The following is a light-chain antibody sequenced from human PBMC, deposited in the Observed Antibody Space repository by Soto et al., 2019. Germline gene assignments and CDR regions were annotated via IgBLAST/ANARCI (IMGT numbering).Light chain of an antibody. CDR3: QQDSCFPHT. CDR2: GAS. J-gene: IGKJ4*01. CDR1: QSVSSSY. V-gene: IGKV3-20*01. Sequence: TLPLPQAARPSLPGTASQSVSSSYLAWYQQKPGQAPSLLIYGASSRATGIPDRFSGSGSGTDFTLTISRLQPEDFAAYYCQQDSCFPHTFGEGTKVDIK.